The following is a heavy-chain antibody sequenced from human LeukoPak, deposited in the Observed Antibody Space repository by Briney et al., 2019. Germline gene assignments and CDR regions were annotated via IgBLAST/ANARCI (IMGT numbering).Heavy chain of an antibody. CDR1: GYTFTSYY. J-gene: IGHJ4*02. V-gene: IGHV1-46*01. Sequence: ASVKVSCTASGYTFTSYYIHWVRQAPGQGLEWMGIINPAGGSTTYAQKFQGSRLTLTRDTSTSIVYMELSSLRSEDTAVYYCARGRGVHDSHTYDYFDYWGQGSLVTVSS. D-gene: IGHD3-22*01. CDR2: INPAGGST. CDR3: ARGRGVHDSHTYDYFDY.